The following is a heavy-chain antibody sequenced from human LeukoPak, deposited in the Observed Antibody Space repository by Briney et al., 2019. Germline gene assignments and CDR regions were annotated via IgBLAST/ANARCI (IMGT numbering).Heavy chain of an antibody. CDR1: GYTFTGYY. V-gene: IGHV1-3*01. CDR3: ARLRVGHGSSLDY. J-gene: IGHJ4*02. Sequence: ASVKVSCKASGYTFTGYYMHWVRQAPGQGLEWMGWINAGNGDTKYSQKFQGRVTFTRDTSATTAYMELSGLRSEDTAVYYCARLRVGHGSSLDYWGQGTLVTVSS. CDR2: INAGNGDT. D-gene: IGHD6-13*01.